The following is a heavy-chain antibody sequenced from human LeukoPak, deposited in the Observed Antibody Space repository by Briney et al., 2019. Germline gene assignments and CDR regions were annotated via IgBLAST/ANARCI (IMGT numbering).Heavy chain of an antibody. Sequence: HSGGSLRLSCAASGFTFTDSAVGWVRHSPGEGLKWVSSISDTGGRTYYADSVKGRFTITRDNSRNTVSLQMNSLTAGDTARYYCAKGGQDFDFWRFDLWGQGILVIVSS. CDR3: AKGGQDFDFWRFDL. CDR2: ISDTGGRT. J-gene: IGHJ5*02. D-gene: IGHD3-3*01. CDR1: GFTFTDSA. V-gene: IGHV3-23*01.